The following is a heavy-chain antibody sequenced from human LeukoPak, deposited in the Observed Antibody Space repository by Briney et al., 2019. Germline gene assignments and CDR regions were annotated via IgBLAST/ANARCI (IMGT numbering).Heavy chain of an antibody. J-gene: IGHJ4*02. CDR2: IIPILGIA. CDR1: GGTFSSYA. V-gene: IGHV1-69*04. Sequence: ASVKVSCKASGGTFSSYAISWVRQAPGQGLEWMGRIIPILGIANYAQKFQGRVTITADKSTSTAYMELSSLRSEDTAVYYCARSSSISSTYWDYWGQGTLVTVSS. D-gene: IGHD6-13*01. CDR3: ARSSSISSTYWDY.